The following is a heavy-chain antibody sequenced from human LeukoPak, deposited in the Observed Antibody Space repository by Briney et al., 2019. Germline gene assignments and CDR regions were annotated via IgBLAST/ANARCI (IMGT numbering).Heavy chain of an antibody. CDR3: AKDWPSEWQQLPDYDAVDI. CDR2: IYSGGST. D-gene: IGHD6-13*01. V-gene: IGHV3-53*01. J-gene: IGHJ3*02. CDR1: GFTVISNY. Sequence: PGGSLRLSCAASGFTVISNYMSWVRQAPGKGLEWVSLIYSGGSTYYADSVRGRFTISRDNSKNTLFLQINSLRAEDTAVYYCAKDWPSEWQQLPDYDAVDIWGQGTMVTVSS.